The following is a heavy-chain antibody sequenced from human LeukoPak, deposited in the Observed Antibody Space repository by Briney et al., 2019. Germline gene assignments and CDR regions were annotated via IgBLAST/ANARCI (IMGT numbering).Heavy chain of an antibody. V-gene: IGHV3-74*01. CDR3: ARGSVAYFDY. J-gene: IGHJ4*02. CDR2: ISSDGSST. CDR1: GFTVSSNY. Sequence: GGSLRLSCAASGFTVSSNYMSGVRQAPGKGLVWVSRISSDGSSTSYADSVKGRFTISRDNAKNTLYLQMNSLRAEDTAVYYCARGSVAYFDYWGQGALVTVSS. D-gene: IGHD6-19*01.